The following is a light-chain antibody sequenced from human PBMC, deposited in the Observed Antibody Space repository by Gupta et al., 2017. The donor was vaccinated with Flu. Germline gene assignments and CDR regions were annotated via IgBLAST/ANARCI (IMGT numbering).Light chain of an antibody. CDR2: EVN. J-gene: IGLJ3*02. V-gene: IGLV2-8*01. CDR3: SSYADRNNLV. CDR1: SSDVGGYNY. Sequence: QSALTQPPSASGSPGHSVTISCSGTSSDVGGYNYVSWYQQHPGKAPKLMIYEVNKRPSGVPDRFSGSKSGNTASLTVSGLQAEDEADYYCSSYADRNNLVFGGGTRLTVL.